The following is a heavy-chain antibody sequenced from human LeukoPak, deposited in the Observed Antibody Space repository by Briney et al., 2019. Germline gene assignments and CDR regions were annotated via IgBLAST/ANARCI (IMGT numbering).Heavy chain of an antibody. Sequence: ASVKVSCKASGYTFTSYDINWVRQATGQGLEWMGWMNPNSGNTGYAQKFQGRVTITRNTSISTAYMELSSLRSEDTAVYYCARGSYYDFWSAYYYMDVWGQGTMVTVSS. V-gene: IGHV1-8*03. CDR2: MNPNSGNT. D-gene: IGHD3-3*01. CDR3: ARGSYYDFWSAYYYMDV. CDR1: GYTFTSYD. J-gene: IGHJ6*03.